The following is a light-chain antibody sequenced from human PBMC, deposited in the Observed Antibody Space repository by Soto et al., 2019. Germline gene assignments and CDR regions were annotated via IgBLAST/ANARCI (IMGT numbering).Light chain of an antibody. CDR2: RNN. J-gene: IGLJ1*01. CDR1: SSNIGSNY. CDR3: AAWDDSLSAVYV. V-gene: IGLV1-47*01. Sequence: QSVLTQPPSASGTPGQRVTISYSGSSSNIGSNYVYWYQQLPGTAPKLLIYRNNQRPSGVPDRFSGSKSGTSASLAISGLRSEDEADYYCAAWDDSLSAVYVFGTGTKLTVL.